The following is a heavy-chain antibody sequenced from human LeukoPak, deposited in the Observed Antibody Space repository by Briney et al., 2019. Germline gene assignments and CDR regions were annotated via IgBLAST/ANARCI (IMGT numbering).Heavy chain of an antibody. CDR3: ASSRENYDILTGYYKEGYFDY. Sequence: GGSLRLSCAASGFTFNSYAMNWVRQAPGKGLEWVSSISSSSSYIYYADSVKGRFTISRDNAKNSLYLQMNSLRAEDTAVYYCASSRENYDILTGYYKEGYFDYWGQGTLVTVSS. V-gene: IGHV3-21*01. CDR1: GFTFNSYA. D-gene: IGHD3-9*01. J-gene: IGHJ4*02. CDR2: ISSSSSYI.